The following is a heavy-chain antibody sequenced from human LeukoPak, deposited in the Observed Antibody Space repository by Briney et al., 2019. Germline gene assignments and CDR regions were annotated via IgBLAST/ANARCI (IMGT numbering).Heavy chain of an antibody. J-gene: IGHJ4*02. CDR1: GFTFSGHW. CDR3: TRDRSRAEDD. D-gene: IGHD1-14*01. Sequence: PGGSLRLSCAASGFTFSGHWMSWIGQAPGKGLEWVANINQGGSDKYYVDSVKGRFTISRDNANNLLYLQMNSLRGEDTAVYYCTRDRSRAEDDWGQGTLVTVSS. V-gene: IGHV3-7*01. CDR2: INQGGSDK.